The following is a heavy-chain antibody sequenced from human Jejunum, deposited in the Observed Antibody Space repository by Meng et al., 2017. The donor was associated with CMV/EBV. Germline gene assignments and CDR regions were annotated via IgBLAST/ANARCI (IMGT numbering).Heavy chain of an antibody. J-gene: IGHJ4*02. CDR2: FYYSGIT. D-gene: IGHD1-26*01. Sequence: QVQLQESGPGLVKPSETLFLTCPVSGGYISTSYWHWIRQPPGKGLEWIGYFYYSGITKYDPSLKSRVTISLDRSKNQLSLKMTSVTAGDTALYYCARERTQSYYPSRYFDYWGQGTLVTVSS. CDR3: ARERTQSYYPSRYFDY. V-gene: IGHV4-59*01. CDR1: GGYISTSY.